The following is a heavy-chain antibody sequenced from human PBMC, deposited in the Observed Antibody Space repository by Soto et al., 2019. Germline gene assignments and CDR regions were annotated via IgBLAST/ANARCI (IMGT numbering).Heavy chain of an antibody. Sequence: PSETLSLTCTVSGGSISSSSYYWGWIRQPPGKGLEWIGSIYYSGSTYYNPSLKSRVTISVDTSKNQFSLKLSSVTAADTAVYYCATSGEVKGVAGQFDYWGQGTLVTVSS. V-gene: IGHV4-39*01. J-gene: IGHJ4*02. CDR3: ATSGEVKGVAGQFDY. CDR2: IYYSGST. D-gene: IGHD6-19*01. CDR1: GGSISSSSYY.